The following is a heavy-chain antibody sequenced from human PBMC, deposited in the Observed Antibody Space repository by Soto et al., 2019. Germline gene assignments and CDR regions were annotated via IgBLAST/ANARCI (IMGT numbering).Heavy chain of an antibody. CDR1: GFTFSSYS. V-gene: IGHV3-48*01. J-gene: IGHJ5*02. CDR2: ISSSSSTI. Sequence: EVQLVESGGGLVQPGGSLRLSCAASGFTFSSYSMNWVRQAPGKGLEWVSYISSSSSTIYYADSVKGRFTISRDNAKNALYLQLNSLRAEDTAVYYCAREEGLLNGFDPWGQGTLVTVSS. D-gene: IGHD1-26*01. CDR3: AREEGLLNGFDP.